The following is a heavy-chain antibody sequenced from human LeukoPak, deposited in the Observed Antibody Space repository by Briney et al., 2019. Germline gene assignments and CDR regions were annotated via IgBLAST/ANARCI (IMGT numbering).Heavy chain of an antibody. J-gene: IGHJ6*02. CDR2: IYYTGST. Sequence: PSETLSLTCTVSGGSISSYYWSWIRQPPGEGLEWIGYIYYTGSTNYNPSLKSRVTISVDTSKNQFSLRLNSVTAADTAVYYCARLRYYGSSPNYYYGMDVWGQGTTVTVSS. CDR3: ARLRYYGSSPNYYYGMDV. V-gene: IGHV4-59*08. D-gene: IGHD3-10*01. CDR1: GGSISSYY.